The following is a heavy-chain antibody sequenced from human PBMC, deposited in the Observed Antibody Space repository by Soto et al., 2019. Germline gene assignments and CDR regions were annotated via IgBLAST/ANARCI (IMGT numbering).Heavy chain of an antibody. V-gene: IGHV4-39*07. CDR2: IYYSGST. CDR1: GGSISSSSYY. D-gene: IGHD6-13*01. CDR3: ARGVGGYSYGYSSSWFDY. Sequence: SETLSLTCTVSGGSISSSSYYWGWIRQPPGKGLEWIGSIYYSGSTYYNPSLKSRVTISVDTSKNQFSLQLSSVTAADTAVYYCARGVGGYSYGYSSSWFDYWGQGTLVTVSS. J-gene: IGHJ4*02.